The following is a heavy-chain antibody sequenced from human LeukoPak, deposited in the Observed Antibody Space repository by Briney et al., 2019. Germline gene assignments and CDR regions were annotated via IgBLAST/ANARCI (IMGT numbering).Heavy chain of an antibody. CDR1: GGSISSDDYY. V-gene: IGHV4-30-4*01. CDR2: IYNSGTT. J-gene: IGHJ1*01. CDR3: ARGAWGLRVRSWYQH. D-gene: IGHD6-13*01. Sequence: KTSETLSLTCTVSGGSISSDDYYWSWIRQPPGKGLEWIGYIYNSGTTYYNPSLKSRVTISVDTSKNQFSLKLSSVTAADTAVYYCARGAWGLRVRSWYQHWGQGTLVTVSS.